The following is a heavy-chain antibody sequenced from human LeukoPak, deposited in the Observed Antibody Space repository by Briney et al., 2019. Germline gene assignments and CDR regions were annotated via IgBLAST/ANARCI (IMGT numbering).Heavy chain of an antibody. CDR1: GYTFTNYA. V-gene: IGHV1-3*01. CDR3: ARGSYYYGSGSFMGSDY. D-gene: IGHD3-10*01. J-gene: IGHJ4*02. Sequence: GASVTVSCKASGYTFTNYAMHWVRQAPGQRPEWMGWINAGNGNTEYSQKFQDRVTITRDISANTAYMELSSLTSEDTAVYYCARGSYYYGSGSFMGSDYWGQGTLVTVSS. CDR2: INAGNGNT.